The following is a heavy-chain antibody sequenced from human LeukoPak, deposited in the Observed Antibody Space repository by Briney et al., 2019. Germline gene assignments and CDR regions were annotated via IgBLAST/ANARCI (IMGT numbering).Heavy chain of an antibody. CDR3: ASYCGGDCYPNHDAFDI. J-gene: IGHJ3*02. Sequence: SVKVSCKASGGTFSSYVISWVRQAPGQGLEWMGGIIPIFGTANYVQKFQGRVTITTDESTSTAYMELSSLRSEDTAVYYCASYCGGDCYPNHDAFDIWGQGTMVTVSS. D-gene: IGHD2-21*02. V-gene: IGHV1-69*05. CDR1: GGTFSSYV. CDR2: IIPIFGTA.